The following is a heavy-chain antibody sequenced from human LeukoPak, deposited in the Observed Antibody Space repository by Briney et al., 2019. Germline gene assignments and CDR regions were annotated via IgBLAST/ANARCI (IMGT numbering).Heavy chain of an antibody. CDR2: IIPIFGTA. CDR1: GGTFSSYA. CDR3: ARVDYSNLYNWLDP. D-gene: IGHD2-15*01. J-gene: IGHJ5*02. Sequence: SVKVSCKASGGTFSSYAISGVRQAPGQGLEWMGGIIPIFGTANYAQKFQGRVTITADKSTSTAYMELSSLRSEDTAVYYCARVDYSNLYNWLDPWGQGTLVTVSS. V-gene: IGHV1-69*06.